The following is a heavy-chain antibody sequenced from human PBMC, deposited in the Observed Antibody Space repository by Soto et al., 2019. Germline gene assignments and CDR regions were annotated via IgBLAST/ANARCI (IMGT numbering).Heavy chain of an antibody. J-gene: IGHJ6*03. Sequence: GGSLRLSCAASGFTFSSYSMNWVRQAPGKGLEWVSSISSSSSYIYYADSVKGRFTISRDKAKNSLYLQMNSLRAEDTAVYYCARVVCSSTSCHYYYYMDVWGKGTTVTVSS. CDR2: ISSSSSYI. D-gene: IGHD2-2*01. V-gene: IGHV3-21*01. CDR3: ARVVCSSTSCHYYYYMDV. CDR1: GFTFSSYS.